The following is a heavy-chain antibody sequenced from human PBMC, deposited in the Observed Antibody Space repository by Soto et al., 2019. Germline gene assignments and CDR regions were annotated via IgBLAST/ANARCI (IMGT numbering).Heavy chain of an antibody. V-gene: IGHV4-34*01. CDR1: GGSFSGYY. D-gene: IGHD3-3*01. J-gene: IGHJ6*02. CDR2: INHSGST. CDR3: ARNRYGYDFWSGYYNGPYYYYGMDV. Sequence: SETLSLTCAVYGGSFSGYYWSWIRQPPGKGLEWIGEINHSGSTNYNPSLKSRVTISVDTSKNQFSLKLSSVTAAGTAVYYCARNRYGYDFWSGYYNGPYYYYGMDVWGQGTTVTVSS.